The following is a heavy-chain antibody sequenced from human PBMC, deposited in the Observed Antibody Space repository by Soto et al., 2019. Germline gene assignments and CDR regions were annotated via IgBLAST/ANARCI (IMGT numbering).Heavy chain of an antibody. J-gene: IGHJ4*02. CDR2: ISSSSSYI. V-gene: IGHV3-21*01. Sequence: GGSLRLSCAASGFTFSSYSMNWVRQAPGKGLEWVSSISSSSSYIYYADSVKGRFTISRDNAKNSLYLQMNSLRAEDTTVYYCARDFYGNYDFWSGYFCWGQGTLVTVSS. CDR1: GFTFSSYS. CDR3: ARDFYGNYDFWSGYFC. D-gene: IGHD3-3*01.